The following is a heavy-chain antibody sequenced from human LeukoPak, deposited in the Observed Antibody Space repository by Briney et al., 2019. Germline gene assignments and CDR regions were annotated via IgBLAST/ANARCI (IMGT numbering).Heavy chain of an antibody. CDR1: GGSISSYY. CDR3: ARQLGYSSGWYALPNLGIVDY. Sequence: SETLSLTCTVSGGSISSYYWSWIRQPPGKGLEWIGEINHSGSTNHNPSLKSRVTISVDTSKNQFSLKLSSVTAADTAVYYCARQLGYSSGWYALPNLGIVDYWGQGTLVTVSS. J-gene: IGHJ4*02. CDR2: INHSGST. D-gene: IGHD6-19*01. V-gene: IGHV4-34*01.